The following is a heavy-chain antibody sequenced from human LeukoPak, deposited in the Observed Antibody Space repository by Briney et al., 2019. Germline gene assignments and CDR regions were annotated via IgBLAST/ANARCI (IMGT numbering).Heavy chain of an antibody. CDR3: ARDLRLLWFGESVHLDAFDI. J-gene: IGHJ3*02. Sequence: YPSQTLSLTCTVSGGSISSGGYYWSWIRQHPGKGLEWIGYIYYSGSTYYNPSLKSRVTISVDTSKNQFSLKLSSVTAADTAVYYCARDLRLLWFGESVHLDAFDIWGQGTMVTVSS. CDR1: GGSISSGGYY. D-gene: IGHD3-10*01. V-gene: IGHV4-31*03. CDR2: IYYSGST.